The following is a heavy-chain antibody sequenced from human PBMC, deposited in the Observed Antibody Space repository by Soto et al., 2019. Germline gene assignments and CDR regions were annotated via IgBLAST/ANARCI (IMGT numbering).Heavy chain of an antibody. D-gene: IGHD2-15*01. CDR3: ARGARYCSGGGCYSFWYFDL. V-gene: IGHV3-33*01. CDR2: ISYDGSNK. J-gene: IGHJ2*01. CDR1: QFTFSNYG. Sequence: QVQLVESGGGVVQPGRSLRLSCAASQFTFSNYGIHWVRQAPGKGLEWVAVISYDGSNKYYVDSVKGRFTISRDNSKKTVYVEMNNLRAEDTAVYYCARGARYCSGGGCYSFWYFDLWGRGTLVTVSS.